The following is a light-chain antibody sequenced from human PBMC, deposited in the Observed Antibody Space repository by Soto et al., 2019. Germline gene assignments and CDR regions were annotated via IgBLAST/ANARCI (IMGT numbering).Light chain of an antibody. CDR1: SGSIASGY. CDR2: EDN. J-gene: IGLJ2*01. V-gene: IGLV6-57*02. CDR3: QSSDGNNMV. Sequence: NFMLTQPHSVSESPGKTVTLSCTGSSGSIASGYVQWYQQRPGSAPTTLIYEDNRRPAGVPDRFSGSIDSSSNSASLTISGLRPEDEADYYCQSSDGNNMVFGGGTKLTVL.